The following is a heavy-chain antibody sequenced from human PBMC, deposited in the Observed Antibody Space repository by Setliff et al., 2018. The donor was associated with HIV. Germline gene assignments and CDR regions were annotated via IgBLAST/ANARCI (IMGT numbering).Heavy chain of an antibody. D-gene: IGHD1-7*01. J-gene: IGHJ4*02. CDR3: ARHGTWNSQRFHFDY. Sequence: ETLSLTCTVSAVSIGGYSWSWIRQSPGKGLEWIGSIYSTDTTNHNPSLESRVTISVDKSKNQFSLKLNSVTAADTAVYYCARHGTWNSQRFHFDYWGQGTPVTVSS. V-gene: IGHV4-4*09. CDR1: AVSIGGYS. CDR2: IYSTDTT.